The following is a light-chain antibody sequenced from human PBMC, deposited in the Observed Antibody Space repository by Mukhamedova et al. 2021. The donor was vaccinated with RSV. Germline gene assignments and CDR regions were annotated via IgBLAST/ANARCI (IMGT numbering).Light chain of an antibody. CDR1: QSVSIN. J-gene: IGKJ3*01. CDR2: CAS. CDR3: QQYNTWPRA. V-gene: IGKV3-15*01. Sequence: IQSVSINLAWYQQTPGQAPRLLISCASTRATGIPATFSVSGSGTEFTLTITSLQSEDFAFYSCQQYNTWPRAFGPGTNVDI.